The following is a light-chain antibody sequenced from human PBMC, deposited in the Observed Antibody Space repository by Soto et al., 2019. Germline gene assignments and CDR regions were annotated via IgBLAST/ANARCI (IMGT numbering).Light chain of an antibody. V-gene: IGKV3-11*01. CDR3: HQYDSWT. Sequence: EIVLTQSPATLSLSPGERSTLSCRASQSVSTYLAWYQQKPGQAPRLLIYDAFNRATGVPDRFSGSGSGTDFTLTISRLEPEDFAVYYCHQYDSWTFGQGTKVDIK. CDR1: QSVSTY. J-gene: IGKJ1*01. CDR2: DAF.